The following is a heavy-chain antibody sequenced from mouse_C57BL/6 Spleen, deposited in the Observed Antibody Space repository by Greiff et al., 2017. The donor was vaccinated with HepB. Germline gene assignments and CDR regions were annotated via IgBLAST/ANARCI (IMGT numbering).Heavy chain of an antibody. J-gene: IGHJ2*01. CDR3: AREGAYGSSPYYFDY. CDR1: GYTFTSYW. CDR2: IYPGSGST. V-gene: IGHV1-55*01. D-gene: IGHD1-1*01. Sequence: QVQLQQPGAELVKPGASVKMSCTASGYTFTSYWITWVKQRPGQGLEWIGDIYPGSGSTNYNEKFKSKATLTVDTSSSTAYMQLSSLTSEDSAVYNCAREGAYGSSPYYFDYWGQGTTLTVSS.